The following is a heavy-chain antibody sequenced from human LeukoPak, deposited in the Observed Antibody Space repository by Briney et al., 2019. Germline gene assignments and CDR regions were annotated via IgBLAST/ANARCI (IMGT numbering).Heavy chain of an antibody. J-gene: IGHJ4*02. Sequence: SETLSLTCTVSGGSIGRSSYFWGWIRQPPGKGLEWIGSVYYSESTDYNPSLKSRVTISVDTSKNQFSLSLSSVTAADTAVYYCARGRRDGYNPFDYWGQGTLVTVSS. CDR2: VYYSEST. V-gene: IGHV4-39*07. CDR3: ARGRRDGYNPFDY. CDR1: GGSIGRSSYF. D-gene: IGHD5-24*01.